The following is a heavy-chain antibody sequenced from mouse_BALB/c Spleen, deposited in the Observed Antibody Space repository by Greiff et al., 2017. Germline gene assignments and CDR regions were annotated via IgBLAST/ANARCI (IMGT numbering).Heavy chain of an antibody. CDR3: ARDKYGNSGGDY. CDR1: GFSLTSYG. J-gene: IGHJ4*01. Sequence: VQVVESGPGLVAPSQSLSITCTVSGFSLTSYGVHWVRQPPGKGLEWLGVIWAGGSTNYNSALMSRLSISKDNSKSQVFLKMNSLQTDDTAMYYCARDKYGNSGGDYWGQGTSVTVSS. V-gene: IGHV2-9*02. CDR2: IWAGGST. D-gene: IGHD2-10*02.